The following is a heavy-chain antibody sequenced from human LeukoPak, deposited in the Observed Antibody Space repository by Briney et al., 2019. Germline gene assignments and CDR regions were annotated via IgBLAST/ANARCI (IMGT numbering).Heavy chain of an antibody. Sequence: GASVKVSCKASGYTFNNYYVHWVRQAPGQGLEWMGWISAYNGNTNYAQKLQGRVTMTTDTSTSTAYMELRSLRSDDTAVYYCAREGDGVGATTWGQGTLVTVSS. D-gene: IGHD1-26*01. CDR2: ISAYNGNT. V-gene: IGHV1-18*04. CDR1: GYTFNNYY. CDR3: AREGDGVGATT. J-gene: IGHJ5*02.